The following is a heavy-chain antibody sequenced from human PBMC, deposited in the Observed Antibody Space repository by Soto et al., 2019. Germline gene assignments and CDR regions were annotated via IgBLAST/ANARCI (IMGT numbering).Heavy chain of an antibody. CDR3: AREHSGYSSIDY. D-gene: IGHD3-22*01. V-gene: IGHV1-8*01. Sequence: GASVKVSCKASGYTFTSYDINWVRQATGQGLEWMGWMNPNSGNTGYAQKFQGRVTMTRNTSISTAYMELSNLRSEDTAVYYCAREHSGYSSIDYWGQGTLVTVSS. J-gene: IGHJ4*02. CDR1: GYTFTSYD. CDR2: MNPNSGNT.